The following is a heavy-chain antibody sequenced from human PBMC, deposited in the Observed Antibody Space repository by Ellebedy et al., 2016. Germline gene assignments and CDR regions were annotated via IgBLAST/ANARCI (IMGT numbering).Heavy chain of an antibody. Sequence: GESLKISXAVSGFMLRDYWIDWVRQSPGKGLEWVANINQDGSDKYYLDSVKGRFTISRDNARNSLYLQMNSLRAEDTAVYYCAKDVGRFGEHWGQGTLVTVSS. CDR2: INQDGSDK. CDR3: AKDVGRFGEH. J-gene: IGHJ1*01. V-gene: IGHV3-7*01. CDR1: GFMLRDYW. D-gene: IGHD3-10*01.